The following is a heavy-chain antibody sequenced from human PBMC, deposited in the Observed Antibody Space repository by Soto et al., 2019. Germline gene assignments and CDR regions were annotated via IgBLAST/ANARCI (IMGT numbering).Heavy chain of an antibody. CDR1: GFTFSDHY. J-gene: IGHJ4*02. Sequence: EVQLVESGGGLVQPGGSLRLSCAASGFTFSDHYIDWVRQAPGKGLEWVGRTRKKANSYTTEYAASVKGRFTISREELKNSLYLQMDRLKTEETGVYFWARSGRSNSCYDYWGQGTLVTVSP. V-gene: IGHV3-72*01. CDR3: ARSGRSNSCYDY. CDR2: TRKKANSYTT. D-gene: IGHD2-2*01.